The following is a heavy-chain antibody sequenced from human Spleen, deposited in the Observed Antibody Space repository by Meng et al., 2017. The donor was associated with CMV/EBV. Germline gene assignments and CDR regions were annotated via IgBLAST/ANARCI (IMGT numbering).Heavy chain of an antibody. CDR2: IKSNTAGGTT. V-gene: IGHV3-15*07. CDR3: TTSVKIPATFDY. Sequence: VSGFTFSNAWMNWVRLAPGKGLKWVGRIKSNTAGGTTEYAAPVEGRFTISRDDSENMLFLQMNSLKTEDTAVYYCTTSVKIPATFDYWGQGTLVTVSS. CDR1: GFTFSNAW. J-gene: IGHJ4*02. D-gene: IGHD2-2*02.